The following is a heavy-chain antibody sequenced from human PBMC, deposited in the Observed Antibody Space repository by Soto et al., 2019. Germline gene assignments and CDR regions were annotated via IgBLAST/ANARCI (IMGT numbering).Heavy chain of an antibody. CDR2: IKSKTDGGTT. D-gene: IGHD6-19*01. V-gene: IGHV3-15*07. CDR3: TTVVPVAGPYYYYGMDV. Sequence: GGSLRLSCAASGFTFSNAWMNWVRQAPGKGLEWVGRIKSKTDGGTTDYAAPVKGRFTISRDDSKNTLYLQMNSLKTEDTAVYYCTTVVPVAGPYYYYGMDVWGQGTTVTVSS. J-gene: IGHJ6*02. CDR1: GFTFSNAW.